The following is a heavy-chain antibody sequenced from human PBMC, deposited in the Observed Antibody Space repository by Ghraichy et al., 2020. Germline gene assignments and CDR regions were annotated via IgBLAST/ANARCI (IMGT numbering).Heavy chain of an antibody. J-gene: IGHJ4*02. CDR3: ASESYSSTWYGPDY. CDR1: GFTFNVYW. D-gene: IGHD6-13*01. Sequence: SCAASGFTFNVYWMHWVRQAPGKGLVWVSRIDSDGSSTTYADSVKGRFTISRDNARNTLYLQMDSLRAEDTAVYYCASESYSSTWYGPDYWGQGTLVTVSS. V-gene: IGHV3-74*01. CDR2: IDSDGSST.